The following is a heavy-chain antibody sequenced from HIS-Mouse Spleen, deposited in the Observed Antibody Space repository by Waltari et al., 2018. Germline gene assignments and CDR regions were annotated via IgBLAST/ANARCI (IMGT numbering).Heavy chain of an antibody. CDR1: GSPFRSHG. CDR3: AKDKHHAFDY. V-gene: IGHV3-30*18. Sequence: QVQLVESGGGVVQPGRSLRLSCAASGSPFRSHGMHWVRQAPGKGLEWVAVISYDGSNKYYADSVKGRFTISRDNSKNTLYLQMNSLRAEDTAVYYCAKDKHHAFDYWGQGTLVTVSS. J-gene: IGHJ4*02. CDR2: ISYDGSNK.